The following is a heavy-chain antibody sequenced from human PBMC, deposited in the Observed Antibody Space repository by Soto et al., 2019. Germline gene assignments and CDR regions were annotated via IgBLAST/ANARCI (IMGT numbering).Heavy chain of an antibody. CDR3: ARAIAAAGNYYGMDV. CDR2: IIPIFGTA. CDR1: GGTFSSHS. Sequence: GASVKVSCKSSGGTFSSHSINWVRQAPGQGLEWMGGIIPIFGTANYAQKFQGRVTITADESTSTAYMELSSLRSEDTAVYYCARAIAAAGNYYGMDVWGQGTTVTVSS. D-gene: IGHD6-13*01. V-gene: IGHV1-69*13. J-gene: IGHJ6*02.